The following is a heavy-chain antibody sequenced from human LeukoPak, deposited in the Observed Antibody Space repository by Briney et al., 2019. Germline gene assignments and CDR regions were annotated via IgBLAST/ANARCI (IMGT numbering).Heavy chain of an antibody. J-gene: IGHJ6*02. CDR3: ARDRDDSSGYYYYYYGMDV. CDR2: ISAYNGNT. CDR1: GYTFTSYG. D-gene: IGHD3-22*01. V-gene: IGHV1-18*01. Sequence: ASVKVSCKASGYTFTSYGISWVRQAPGQGLEWMGWISAYNGNTNYAQKLQGRVTMTTDTSTSTAYMELRSLRSDDTAVYYCARDRDDSSGYYYYYYGMDVWGQGTTVTVSS.